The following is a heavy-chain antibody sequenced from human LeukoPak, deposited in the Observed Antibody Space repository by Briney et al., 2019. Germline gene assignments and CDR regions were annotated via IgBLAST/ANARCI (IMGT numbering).Heavy chain of an antibody. J-gene: IGHJ4*02. D-gene: IGHD3-10*01. CDR1: GGSINSYY. CDR3: ARAGQWFGEPVDY. Sequence: SETLSLTCTVSGGSINSYYWSWIRQPPGKGLEWIGYIYYSGSTNHNPSLKSRLTISVDTSKNQFSLKLSFVTAADTAVYYCARAGQWFGEPVDYWGQGTLVTVSS. CDR2: IYYSGST. V-gene: IGHV4-59*01.